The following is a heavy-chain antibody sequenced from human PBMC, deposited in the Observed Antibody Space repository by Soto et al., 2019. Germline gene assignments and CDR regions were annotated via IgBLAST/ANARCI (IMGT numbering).Heavy chain of an antibody. V-gene: IGHV3-30-3*01. CDR1: GFTFSSYA. J-gene: IGHJ6*02. CDR3: ARRLEIAVAGTRYYGTDV. Sequence: QVQLVESGGGVVQPGRSLRLSCAASGFTFSSYAMHWVRQAPGKGLEWVAVISYDGSNKYYADSVKGRFTISRDNSKNTLDLQMNSLRAEDTAVYYCARRLEIAVAGTRYYGTDVWGQGTTVTVSS. D-gene: IGHD6-19*01. CDR2: ISYDGSNK.